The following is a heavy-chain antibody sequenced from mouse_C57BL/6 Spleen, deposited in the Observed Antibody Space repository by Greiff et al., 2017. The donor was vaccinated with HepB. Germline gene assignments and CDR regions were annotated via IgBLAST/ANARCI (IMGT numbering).Heavy chain of an antibody. Sequence: EVKLVESGGDLVKPGGSLKLSCAASGFTFSSYGMSWVRQTPDKRLEWVATISSGGSYTYYPDSVKGRFTISRDNAKNTLYLQMSSLKSEDTAMYYCARPERGDYLDYWGQGTTLTVSS. CDR2: ISSGGSYT. J-gene: IGHJ2*01. CDR1: GFTFSSYG. CDR3: ARPERGDYLDY. V-gene: IGHV5-6*02.